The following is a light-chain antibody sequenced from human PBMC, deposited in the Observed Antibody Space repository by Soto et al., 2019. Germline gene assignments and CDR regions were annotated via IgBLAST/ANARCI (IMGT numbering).Light chain of an antibody. CDR2: AAS. CDR3: QHIYSAPLT. V-gene: IGKV1-39*01. J-gene: IGKJ4*01. CDR1: QSITTY. Sequence: DIQMTQSPSSLSASVGDRVTITCRASQSITTYLNWYRQKPGKAPKHLIYAASSLQSEVPSRFSGSGSETEFALSISSLQPEDFASYFCQHIYSAPLTFGGGTKVEIK.